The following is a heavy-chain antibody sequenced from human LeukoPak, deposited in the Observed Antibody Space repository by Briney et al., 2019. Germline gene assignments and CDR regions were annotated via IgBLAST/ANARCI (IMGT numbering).Heavy chain of an antibody. V-gene: IGHV3-7*03. CDR2: INSDGSER. Sequence: WVASINSDGSERYYADVVKGRFTISRDNAKNSLYLQINSLRAEDTAVYYCARSSYSSSSSVWGQGTMVTVSS. CDR3: ARSSYSSSSSV. D-gene: IGHD6-6*01. J-gene: IGHJ3*01.